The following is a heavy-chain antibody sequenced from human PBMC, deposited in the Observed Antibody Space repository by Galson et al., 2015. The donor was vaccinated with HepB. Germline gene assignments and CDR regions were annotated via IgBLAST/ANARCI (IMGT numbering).Heavy chain of an antibody. CDR1: GFTFSSYS. CDR2: ISSSSSTI. V-gene: IGHV3-48*04. CDR3: ARDLLLWFGESPSY. D-gene: IGHD3-10*01. Sequence: SLRLSCAASGFTFSSYSMNWVRQAPGKGLEWVSYISSSSSTIYYADSVKGRFTISRDNAKNSLYLQMNSLRAEDTAVYYCARDLLLWFGESPSYWGQGTLVTVSS. J-gene: IGHJ4*02.